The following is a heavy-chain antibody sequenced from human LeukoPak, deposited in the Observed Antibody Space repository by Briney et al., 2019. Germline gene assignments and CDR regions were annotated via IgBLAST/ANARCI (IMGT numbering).Heavy chain of an antibody. J-gene: IGHJ5*02. Sequence: GRSLRLSCAASGFTFSTYAMHWVRQAPGKGLEWGAVISYDGRNKYYADSVKGRFTSSRDNPKNTLYLQMNSRRAEDTAVYYCARGVVPAATGGSDPWGQGTLVTVSS. CDR1: GFTFSTYA. V-gene: IGHV3-30*04. D-gene: IGHD2-2*01. CDR2: ISYDGRNK. CDR3: ARGVVPAATGGSDP.